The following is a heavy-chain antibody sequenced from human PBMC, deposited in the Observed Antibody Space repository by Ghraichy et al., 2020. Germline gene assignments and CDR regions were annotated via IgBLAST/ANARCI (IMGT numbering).Heavy chain of an antibody. J-gene: IGHJ6*02. V-gene: IGHV3-33*01. CDR1: GFTFSSYG. CDR2: IWYDGSNK. CDR3: AREYYYDSSGYYSLNAAYYYYYGMDV. D-gene: IGHD3-22*01. Sequence: GGSLRLSCAASGFTFSSYGMHWVRQAPGKGLEWVAVIWYDGSNKYYADSVKGRFTISRDNSKNTLYLQMNSLRAEDTAVYYCAREYYYDSSGYYSLNAAYYYYYGMDVWGQGTTVTVSS.